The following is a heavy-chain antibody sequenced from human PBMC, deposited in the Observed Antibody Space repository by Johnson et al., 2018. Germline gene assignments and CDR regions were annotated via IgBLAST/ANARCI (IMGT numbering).Heavy chain of an antibody. CDR3: ARAGSPGVDAFDS. CDR1: GYSFTTHW. Sequence: VQLVESGAEVKKPGESLKISCKGSGYSFTTHWIAWVRQMPGKGLDWMGIIYPGDSDIRYSPSFQGQVTISADKSISTACLQWSGLKASDTAMYHCARAGSPGVDAFDSWGQGTMVTVSS. V-gene: IGHV5-51*01. J-gene: IGHJ3*02. D-gene: IGHD1-26*01. CDR2: IYPGDSDI.